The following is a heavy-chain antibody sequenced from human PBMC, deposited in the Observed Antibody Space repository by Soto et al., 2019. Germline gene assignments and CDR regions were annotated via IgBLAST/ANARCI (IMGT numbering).Heavy chain of an antibody. J-gene: IGHJ6*03. CDR1: GGSISSYY. CDR2: IYYSGST. V-gene: IGHV4-59*01. D-gene: IGHD6-13*01. CDR3: ARDTGYSSSWASYYMDV. Sequence: SETLSLTCTVSGGSISSYYWSWIRQPPGKGLEWIGYIYYSGSTNYNPSLKSRVTISVDTSKNQFSLKLSSVTAADTAVYYCARDTGYSSSWASYYMDVWGKGTTVTVSS.